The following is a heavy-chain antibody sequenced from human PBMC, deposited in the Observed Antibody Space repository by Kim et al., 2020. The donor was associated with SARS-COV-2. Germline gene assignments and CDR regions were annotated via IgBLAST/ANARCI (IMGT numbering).Heavy chain of an antibody. V-gene: IGHV3-30*01. CDR3: ARDLFSGKAFDY. J-gene: IGHJ4*02. D-gene: IGHD2-15*01. Sequence: YYADPVKGRFTISRDNSKNPLYLQMNSLRAEDTAVYYCARDLFSGKAFDYWGQGTLVTVSS.